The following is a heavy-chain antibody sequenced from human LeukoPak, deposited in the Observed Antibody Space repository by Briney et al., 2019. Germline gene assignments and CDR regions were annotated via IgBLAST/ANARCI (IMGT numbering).Heavy chain of an antibody. Sequence: SETLSLTCTVSGYSISSGYYWGWIRQPPGKGLEWIGSIYHSGSTYYNPSLKSRVTISVDTSKNQFSLKLSSVTAADTAVYYCARGDPSDFWSGSPYYFDYWGQGTLVTVSS. J-gene: IGHJ4*02. V-gene: IGHV4-38-2*02. CDR1: GYSISSGYY. CDR2: IYHSGST. CDR3: ARGDPSDFWSGSPYYFDY. D-gene: IGHD3-3*01.